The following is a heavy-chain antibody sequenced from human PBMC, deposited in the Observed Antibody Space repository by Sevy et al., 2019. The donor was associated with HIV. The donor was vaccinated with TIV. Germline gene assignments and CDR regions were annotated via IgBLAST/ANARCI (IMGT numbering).Heavy chain of an antibody. CDR3: ARDLGRNSYYDSSGYYPDAFDI. V-gene: IGHV4-59*01. D-gene: IGHD3-22*01. CDR1: GGSISSYY. Sequence: SETLSLTCTVSGGSISSYYWSWIRQPPGKGLEWIGYIYYSGSTNYNPSLKSRVTISVDTSKNQFSLKLSSVTAAETAGYYCARDLGRNSYYDSSGYYPDAFDIWGQGTMVTVSS. CDR2: IYYSGST. J-gene: IGHJ3*02.